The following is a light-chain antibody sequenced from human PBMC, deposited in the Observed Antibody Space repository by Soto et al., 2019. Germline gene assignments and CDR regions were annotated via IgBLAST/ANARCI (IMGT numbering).Light chain of an antibody. CDR1: SSDVGGSNS. CDR3: SSYTSSRTPYV. J-gene: IGLJ1*01. V-gene: IGLV2-14*01. Sequence: QSVLTRPASVSGSPGQSITISCPGTSSDVGGSNSVSWYQQHPGKAPKLMIYDVSNRPSGVSNRFSGSKSGNTASLTISGLQADDEADYYCSSYTSSRTPYVFGTGTKVTVL. CDR2: DVS.